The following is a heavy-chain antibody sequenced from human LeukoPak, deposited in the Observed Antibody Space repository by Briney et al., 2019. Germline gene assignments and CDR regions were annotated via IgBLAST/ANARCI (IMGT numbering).Heavy chain of an antibody. CDR1: GGSISSGSNY. Sequence: PSETLSLTCTVSGGSISSGSNYWTWIRQPAGKGLEWIGRIYITGSTNYNPSLKSRATISFDTSKNQFSLKLSSAAAADTAVYYCAREVVAATGAFDIWGRGTVVIVS. CDR3: AREVVAATGAFDI. CDR2: IYITGST. J-gene: IGHJ3*02. V-gene: IGHV4-61*02. D-gene: IGHD2-15*01.